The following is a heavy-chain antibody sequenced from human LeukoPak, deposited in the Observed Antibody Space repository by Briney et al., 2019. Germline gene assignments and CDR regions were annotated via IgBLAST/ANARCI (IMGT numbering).Heavy chain of an antibody. CDR3: ARRGGSGWYALIDY. Sequence: SETLSLTCTVSGGSISSSSYCWGWIRQPPGKGLEWIGSIYYSGSTYYNPSLKSRVTISVDTSKNQFSLKLSSVTAADTAVYYCARRGGSGWYALIDYWGQGTLVTVSS. V-gene: IGHV4-39*01. D-gene: IGHD6-19*01. CDR1: GGSISSSSYC. J-gene: IGHJ4*02. CDR2: IYYSGST.